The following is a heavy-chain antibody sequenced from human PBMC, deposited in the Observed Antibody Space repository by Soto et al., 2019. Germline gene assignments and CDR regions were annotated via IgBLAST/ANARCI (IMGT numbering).Heavy chain of an antibody. CDR3: AKDRGQSITIFGVGINDSFDI. CDR1: GFTFSSYA. V-gene: IGHV3-23*01. J-gene: IGHJ3*02. D-gene: IGHD3-3*01. Sequence: EVQLLESGGGLVQPGGSLRLSCAASGFTFSSYAMSWVRQAPGKGLEWVSAISGSGGSTYYADSVKGRFTISRDNSKNTRYLQMNSLSAEDTAVYYCAKDRGQSITIFGVGINDSFDIWGQGTMVTVSS. CDR2: ISGSGGST.